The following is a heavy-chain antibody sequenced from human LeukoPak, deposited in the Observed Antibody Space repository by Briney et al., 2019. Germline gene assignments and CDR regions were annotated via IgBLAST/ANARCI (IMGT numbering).Heavy chain of an antibody. J-gene: IGHJ3*02. D-gene: IGHD6-13*01. CDR3: ARGSIAAANDAFDI. V-gene: IGHV4-38-2*02. Sequence: SETLSLTCTVSGYSISSGYYWGWIRQPPGKGLEWIGSIYHSGSTYYNPSLKSRVTISVDTSKNQFSLKLSSVTAADTAVYYCARGSIAAANDAFDIWGQGTMVTVSS. CDR1: GYSISSGYY. CDR2: IYHSGST.